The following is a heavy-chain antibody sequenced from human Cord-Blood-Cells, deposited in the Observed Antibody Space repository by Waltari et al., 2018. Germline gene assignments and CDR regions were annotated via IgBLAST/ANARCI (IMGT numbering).Heavy chain of an antibody. CDR1: GFTFSSYG. Sequence: QVQLVESGGGVVQPGRSLRLSCAASGFTFSSYGLHWVRQAPGKGLEWVAVISYDGSNKYYADSVKGRFTISRDNSKNTLYLQMNSLRAEDTAVYYCAKVGTGEGAFDIWGQGTMVTVSS. D-gene: IGHD7-27*01. CDR3: AKVGTGEGAFDI. J-gene: IGHJ3*02. V-gene: IGHV3-30*18. CDR2: ISYDGSNK.